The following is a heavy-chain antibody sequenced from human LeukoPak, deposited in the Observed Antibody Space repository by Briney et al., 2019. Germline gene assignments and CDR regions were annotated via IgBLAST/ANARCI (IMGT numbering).Heavy chain of an antibody. J-gene: IGHJ5*02. V-gene: IGHV4-39*07. CDR3: ARDGNGMIARGFDP. Sequence: SETLSLTCTVSGGSISSSSYYWGWIRQPPGKGLEWIGDIHYSGSTNYNPSLKSRVTISVDTSKNQFSLKLSSVTAADTAAYYCARDGNGMIARGFDPWGQGTLVTVSS. CDR2: IHYSGST. D-gene: IGHD3-22*01. CDR1: GGSISSSSYY.